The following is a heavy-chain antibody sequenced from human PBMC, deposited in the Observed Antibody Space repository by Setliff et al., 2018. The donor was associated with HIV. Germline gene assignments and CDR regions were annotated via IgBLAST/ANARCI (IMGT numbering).Heavy chain of an antibody. V-gene: IGHV4-39*01. J-gene: IGHJ4*02. CDR2: IYHTGST. Sequence: SETLSLTCTVSGGSINSTSYYWGWIRQPPGNGLEWIGSIYHTGSTYYNPSLKSRVTISVDTSKNQFSLKLSSVTAADTAVYYCASLPPLYDSSGYYFDYWGQGTLVTVSS. D-gene: IGHD3-22*01. CDR1: GGSINSTSYY. CDR3: ASLPPLYDSSGYYFDY.